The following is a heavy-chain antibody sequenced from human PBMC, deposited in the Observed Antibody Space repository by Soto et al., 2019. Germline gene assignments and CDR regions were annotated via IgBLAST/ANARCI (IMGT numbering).Heavy chain of an antibody. CDR3: VKGGPIGGSGDDY. D-gene: IGHD6-19*01. Sequence: EVQLLESGGGLVQPGGSLRLSCAASGFTFSSYAMTWVRQAPGKGLEWVSLILGGSGKTYYADSVKGRFTISRDNSRSTLYLQMNSLRDEDSAVYYCVKGGPIGGSGDDYCGQGTLVTGSS. V-gene: IGHV3-23*01. CDR1: GFTFSSYA. J-gene: IGHJ4*02. CDR2: ILGGSGKT.